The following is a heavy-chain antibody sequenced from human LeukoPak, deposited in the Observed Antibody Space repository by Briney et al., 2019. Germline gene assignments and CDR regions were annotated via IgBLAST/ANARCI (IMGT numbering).Heavy chain of an antibody. V-gene: IGHV4-30-4*01. CDR3: ARVIIAAAGTPHFDY. D-gene: IGHD6-13*01. J-gene: IGHJ4*02. CDR1: GGSISSGDYY. CDR2: IYYSGST. Sequence: SETLSLTCTVSGGSISSGDYYWSWIRQPPGKGLEWIGCIYYSGSTYYNPSLKSRVTISVDTSKNQFSLKLSSVTAADTAVYYCARVIIAAAGTPHFDYWGQGTLVTVSS.